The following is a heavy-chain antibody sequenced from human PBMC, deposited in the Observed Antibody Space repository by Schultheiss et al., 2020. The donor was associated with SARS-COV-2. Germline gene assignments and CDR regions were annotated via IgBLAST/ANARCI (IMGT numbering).Heavy chain of an antibody. Sequence: GESLKISCKGSGYSFTSYWIGWVRQMPGKGLEWMGNIYPDDSETRYSPSFQGQVTISVDKSISTAYMQWSSPKASDTAMYYCARHGGGYDFWTGQYFDSWGQGTLVTVSS. CDR1: GYSFTSYW. CDR3: ARHGGGYDFWTGQYFDS. J-gene: IGHJ4*02. CDR2: IYPDDSET. D-gene: IGHD3-3*01. V-gene: IGHV5-51*01.